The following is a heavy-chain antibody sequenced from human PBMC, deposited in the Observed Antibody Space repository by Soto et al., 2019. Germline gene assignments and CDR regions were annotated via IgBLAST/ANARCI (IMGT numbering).Heavy chain of an antibody. V-gene: IGHV3-33*01. CDR3: ARPRTCHDAFDI. Sequence: QVQLVESGGGVVQPGRSLRLSCAASGFTFSSYGMHWVRQAPGKGLEWVAVIWYDGSNKYYADSVKGRFTISRDNSKNTLYLQMNSLRAEDTAVYYCARPRTCHDAFDIWGQGTMVTVSS. CDR2: IWYDGSNK. D-gene: IGHD2-8*01. CDR1: GFTFSSYG. J-gene: IGHJ3*02.